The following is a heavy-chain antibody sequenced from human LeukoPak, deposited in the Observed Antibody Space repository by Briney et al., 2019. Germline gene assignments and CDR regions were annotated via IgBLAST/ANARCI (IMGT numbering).Heavy chain of an antibody. V-gene: IGHV3-30*02. CDR1: GFAFSSYG. CDR3: AKDRNQYYYDSSGCDY. CDR2: IRYDGSNR. J-gene: IGHJ4*02. Sequence: GGSLRLSCAASGFAFSSYGMHSVRQAPGKGLEWVTFIRYDGSNRYYADSLKGRFTISRDNSKNTLYLQMNSLRVEDTAVYYCAKDRNQYYYDSSGCDYWGQGTLVTVSS. D-gene: IGHD3-22*01.